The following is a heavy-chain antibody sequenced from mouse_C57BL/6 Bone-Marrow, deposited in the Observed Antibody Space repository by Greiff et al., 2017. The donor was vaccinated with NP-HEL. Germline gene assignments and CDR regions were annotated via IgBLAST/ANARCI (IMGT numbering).Heavy chain of an antibody. V-gene: IGHV1-81*01. D-gene: IGHD1-1*01. Sequence: QVQLKQSGAELARPGASVKLSCKASGYTFTSYGISWVKQRTGQGLEWIGEIYPRSGNTYYNEKFKGKATLTADKSSSTAYMELRSLTSEDSAVYFCARPCYYYGSRYYAMDYWGQGTSVTVSS. CDR1: GYTFTSYG. CDR2: IYPRSGNT. CDR3: ARPCYYYGSRYYAMDY. J-gene: IGHJ4*01.